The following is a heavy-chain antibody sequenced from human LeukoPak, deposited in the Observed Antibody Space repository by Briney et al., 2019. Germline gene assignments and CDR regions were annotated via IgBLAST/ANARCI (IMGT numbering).Heavy chain of an antibody. V-gene: IGHV1-46*01. J-gene: IGHJ4*02. Sequence: GASVKVSCKASGYTFTSYYMHWVRQAPGQGLEWMGIINPSGGSTSYAQKFQGRVTMTRDMSTSTFYMELSSLRSDDTAVYYCARAIGGGHIVALGDYWGQGTLVTVSS. CDR1: GYTFTSYY. D-gene: IGHD2-21*01. CDR2: INPSGGST. CDR3: ARAIGGGHIVALGDY.